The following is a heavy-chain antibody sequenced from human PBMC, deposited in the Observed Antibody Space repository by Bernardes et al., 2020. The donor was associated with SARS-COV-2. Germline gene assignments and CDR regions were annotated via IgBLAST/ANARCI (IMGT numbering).Heavy chain of an antibody. V-gene: IGHV1-24*01. D-gene: IGHD2-2*01. J-gene: IGHJ6*02. CDR1: GYSLTELS. CDR2: FAPEDGKT. Sequence: ASVKVSCKVSGYSLTELSMHWVRQAPGKGLEWMGGFAPEDGKTVYARKFQGRVTLTEDTSTDTAYMELGSLMSDDTAVYFCAAEGALYCTSTNCYVRGVGNYGLDVWGQGTTVTV. CDR3: AAEGALYCTSTNCYVRGVGNYGLDV.